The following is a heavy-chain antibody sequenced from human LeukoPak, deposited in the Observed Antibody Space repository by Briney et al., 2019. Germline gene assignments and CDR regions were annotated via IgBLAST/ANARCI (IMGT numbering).Heavy chain of an antibody. CDR2: IYYSGST. Sequence: SETLSLTCTVSGGSISSYYWSWIRQPPGKGLEWIGYIYYSGSTNYNPSLKSRVTISVDTSKNQFSLKLSSVTAADTAVYYCARSDYYDSSGHYSSFDYWGQGTLVTVSS. J-gene: IGHJ4*02. CDR3: ARSDYYDSSGHYSSFDY. CDR1: GGSISSYY. V-gene: IGHV4-59*01. D-gene: IGHD3-22*01.